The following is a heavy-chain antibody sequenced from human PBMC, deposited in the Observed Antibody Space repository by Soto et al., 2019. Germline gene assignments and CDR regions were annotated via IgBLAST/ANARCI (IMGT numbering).Heavy chain of an antibody. V-gene: IGHV3-23*01. D-gene: IGHD3-3*01. CDR1: GFTFSSYA. J-gene: IGHJ4*02. Sequence: TGGSLRLSCAASGFTFSSYAMNWVRQAPAKGLEWVSSISGSAGTTNYASSVEGRFTVSRDNSKNTLYLQMNSLRAEDTGVYYCAKGRQHFDFWCLDYWGQGTLVTVSS. CDR3: AKGRQHFDFWCLDY. CDR2: ISGSAGTT.